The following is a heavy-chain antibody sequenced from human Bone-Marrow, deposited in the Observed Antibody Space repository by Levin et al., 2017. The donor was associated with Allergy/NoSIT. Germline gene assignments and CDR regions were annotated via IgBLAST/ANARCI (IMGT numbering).Heavy chain of an antibody. Sequence: PSETLSLTCTVSGGSISTYFWNWIRQPPGKGLEWIGYIYYNGNTNYNPSLKSRVTISVDTSKNHFSLKLTSVTAADRGVYYCARDVRVAGYGDYPYFDYWGQGALVTVSS. D-gene: IGHD4-17*01. J-gene: IGHJ4*02. V-gene: IGHV4-59*01. CDR3: ARDVRVAGYGDYPYFDY. CDR1: GGSISTYF. CDR2: IYYNGNT.